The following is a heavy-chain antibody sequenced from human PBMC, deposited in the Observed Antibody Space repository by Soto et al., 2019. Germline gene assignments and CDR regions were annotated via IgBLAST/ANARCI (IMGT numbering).Heavy chain of an antibody. Sequence: SVKVSCKASGGTFNSYAISWVRQAPGQGLEWMGGIIPIFGTANYAQKFQGRVTITADESTSTAYMELSSLRSEDTAVYYCARVSAPAPIIRGEGIGWFDPWGQGTLVTVSS. CDR1: GGTFNSYA. V-gene: IGHV1-69*13. CDR2: IIPIFGTA. D-gene: IGHD3-16*02. CDR3: ARVSAPAPIIRGEGIGWFDP. J-gene: IGHJ5*02.